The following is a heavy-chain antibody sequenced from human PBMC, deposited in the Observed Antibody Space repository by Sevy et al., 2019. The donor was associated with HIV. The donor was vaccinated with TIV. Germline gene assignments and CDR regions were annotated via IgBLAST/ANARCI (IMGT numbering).Heavy chain of an antibody. CDR3: AKDGGWYNYAPSDY. J-gene: IGHJ4*02. CDR2: ISYDGFKT. Sequence: GGSLRLFCAASGFTFSTYGMHWVRQAPGKGLEWVAVISYDGFKTYYADSMKGRFTISRDNSKNTLYLQMNSLRVEDTALYFCAKDGGWYNYAPSDYWGLGTLVTVSS. CDR1: GFTFSTYG. D-gene: IGHD1-1*01. V-gene: IGHV3-30*18.